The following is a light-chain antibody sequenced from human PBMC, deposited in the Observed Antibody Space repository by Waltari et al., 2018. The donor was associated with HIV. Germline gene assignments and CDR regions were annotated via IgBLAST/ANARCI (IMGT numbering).Light chain of an antibody. CDR1: SRDVGRLHL. V-gene: IGLV2-23*01. CDR3: CSYAGSSNWV. J-gene: IGLJ3*02. CDR2: EGI. Sequence: QSALTQLSAASGSPGQSITISGTGSSRDVGRLHLVSWYHHPPGNAPQLLIFEGINRPSGFSNRFSGSNSGNTASLTISGLQAEDEADYYCCSYAGSSNWVFGGGTKLTVL.